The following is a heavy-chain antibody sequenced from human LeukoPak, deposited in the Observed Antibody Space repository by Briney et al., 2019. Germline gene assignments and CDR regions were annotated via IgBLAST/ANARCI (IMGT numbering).Heavy chain of an antibody. D-gene: IGHD3-10*01. Sequence: ASVKVSCKTSGYTFTTYGIGWVQQAPGQGLEWMGWISGSNGNTKYAQKVQGRVTMTTDTSTTTAYMEVRSLRSDDTAVYYCARDRDRMVQGVTALFDYWGQGTLVTVSS. J-gene: IGHJ4*02. CDR2: ISGSNGNT. CDR3: ARDRDRMVQGVTALFDY. CDR1: GYTFTTYG. V-gene: IGHV1-18*04.